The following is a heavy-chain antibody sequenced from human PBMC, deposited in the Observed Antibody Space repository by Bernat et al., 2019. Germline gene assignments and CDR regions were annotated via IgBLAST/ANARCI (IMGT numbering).Heavy chain of an antibody. V-gene: IGHV3-23*01. D-gene: IGHD6-19*01. Sequence: EVQLLESGGDLVQPGGSLRLSCAASGFTFSNYAMSWVRQAPGKGLEWVSSIRAGGDTTYYADSVKGRFTISRDNSKNTLSLQMNTLRAEDTAVYYCAKREVTSGWPNPFDYWGQGTLVTVSS. CDR3: AKREVTSGWPNPFDY. CDR1: GFTFSNYA. J-gene: IGHJ4*02. CDR2: IRAGGDTT.